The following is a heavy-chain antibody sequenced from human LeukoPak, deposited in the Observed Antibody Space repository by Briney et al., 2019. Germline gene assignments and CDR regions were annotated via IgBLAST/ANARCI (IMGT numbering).Heavy chain of an antibody. V-gene: IGHV3-20*04. CDR3: ARDWGATYYYDSSGYYSPGIFDY. CDR2: INWNGGST. D-gene: IGHD3-22*01. Sequence: GGSLRLSCAASGFTFDDYGMSWVRQAPGKGLEWVSGINWNGGSTGYADSMKGRFTISRDNAKNSLYLQMNSLRAEDTAVYYCARDWGATYYYDSSGYYSPGIFDYRGQGTLVTVSS. J-gene: IGHJ4*02. CDR1: GFTFDDYG.